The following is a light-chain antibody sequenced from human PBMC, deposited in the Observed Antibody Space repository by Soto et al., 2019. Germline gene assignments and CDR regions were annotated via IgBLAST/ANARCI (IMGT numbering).Light chain of an antibody. CDR1: QTVASQ. CDR2: GAS. J-gene: IGKJ4*01. CDR3: QQYNNWPFT. V-gene: IGKV3-15*01. Sequence: EVVMTQSLATLSVSPGERATLSCRASQTVASQLAWYQQKPGQAPRLLIYGASTRATGIPAKFSGSGSGTEFTLTISSLQSEDFAVYFCQQYNNWPFTFGGGTKVEIK.